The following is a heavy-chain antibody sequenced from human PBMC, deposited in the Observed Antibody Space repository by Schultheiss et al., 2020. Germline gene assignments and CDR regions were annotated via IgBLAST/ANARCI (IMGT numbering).Heavy chain of an antibody. Sequence: GESLKISCAASGFTFSDAWMTWVRQSPGKGLEWIGRIKSKSDGGLADYGPPVKGRFTMSRDDSRNILSLQMDSLKAEDTGVYYCSIDPEWGSSIDIDYWGQGTPVTVSS. J-gene: IGHJ4*02. V-gene: IGHV3-15*01. CDR1: GFTFSDAW. D-gene: IGHD1-26*01. CDR2: IKSKSDGGLA. CDR3: SIDPEWGSSIDIDY.